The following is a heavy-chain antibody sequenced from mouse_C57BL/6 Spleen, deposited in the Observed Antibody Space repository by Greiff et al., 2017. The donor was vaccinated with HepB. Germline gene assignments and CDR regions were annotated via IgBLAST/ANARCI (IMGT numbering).Heavy chain of an antibody. CDR1: GFTFSDYG. D-gene: IGHD2-3*01. CDR2: ISSGSSTI. Sequence: EVMLVESEGGLVKPGGSLKLSCAASGFTFSDYGMHWVRQAPEKGLEWVAYISSGSSTIYYADTVKGRFTISRDNAKNTLFLQMTSLRSEDTAMYYCAREYDGYLAYWGQGTLVTVSA. CDR3: AREYDGYLAY. V-gene: IGHV5-17*01. J-gene: IGHJ3*01.